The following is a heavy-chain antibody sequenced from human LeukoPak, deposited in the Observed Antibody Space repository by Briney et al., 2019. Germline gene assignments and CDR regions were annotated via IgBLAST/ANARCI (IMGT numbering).Heavy chain of an antibody. Sequence: GGSLRLSCAASGLTFSSYGMHWVRQAPGKGLEWVAFIRYDGSNKYYADSVKGRFTISRDNSKNTLYLQMNSLRAEDTAVYYCAKQGRSYSSGWYPCIDYWGQGTLVTVSS. V-gene: IGHV3-30*02. CDR2: IRYDGSNK. J-gene: IGHJ4*02. D-gene: IGHD6-19*01. CDR1: GLTFSSYG. CDR3: AKQGRSYSSGWYPCIDY.